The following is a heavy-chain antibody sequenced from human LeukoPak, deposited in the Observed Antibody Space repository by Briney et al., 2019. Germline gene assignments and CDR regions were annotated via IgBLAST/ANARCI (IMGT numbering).Heavy chain of an antibody. Sequence: GSLRLSCAASGFTFSSYGMHWVRQAPGKGLEWVAVISYDGSDKYYADSAKGRFIISRDNSKNTLYLQMNTLRTEDTAVYYCARVELYASGWFGSLDYWGQGALVTVSS. CDR2: ISYDGSDK. CDR1: GFTFSSYG. D-gene: IGHD6-19*01. J-gene: IGHJ4*02. V-gene: IGHV3-30*03. CDR3: ARVELYASGWFGSLDY.